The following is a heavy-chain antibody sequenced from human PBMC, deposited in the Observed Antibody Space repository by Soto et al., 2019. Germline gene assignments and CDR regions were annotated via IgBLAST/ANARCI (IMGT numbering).Heavy chain of an antibody. V-gene: IGHV3-11*06. CDR2: ISSLNSYT. CDR3: ARDLGWGIVVVMHLDV. Sequence: SGVSLRLSCAASGFPFRDYYMSGIRQAPGKGLEWVSYISSLNSYTDYADSVKGRFTISRDNAKNSLYLQMNSLRDEDTAVYYCARDLGWGIVVVMHLDVWGQGTLVTVSS. J-gene: IGHJ4*02. CDR1: GFPFRDYY. D-gene: IGHD3-22*01.